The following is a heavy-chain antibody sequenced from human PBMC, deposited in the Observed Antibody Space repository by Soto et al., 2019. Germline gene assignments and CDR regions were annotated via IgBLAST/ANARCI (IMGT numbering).Heavy chain of an antibody. CDR2: IWSDGSNA. J-gene: IGHJ4*02. CDR3: ARPRKQWVVFFDY. D-gene: IGHD6-19*01. V-gene: IGHV3-33*01. Sequence: QVELVESGGDVVQPGRSLRLSCAASGFIFSNYAMYWVRQAPGKGPEWVALIWSDGSNAYYADSVKGRFTISRDNSKNTLYLQMNSLRAEDTAVYYCARPRKQWVVFFDYWGQGTLVTVSS. CDR1: GFIFSNYA.